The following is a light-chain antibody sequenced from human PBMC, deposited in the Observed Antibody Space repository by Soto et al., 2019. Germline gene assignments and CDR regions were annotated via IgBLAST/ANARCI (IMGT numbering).Light chain of an antibody. Sequence: DIQMTQSPSTLSASVGDRVTITCRARQSISSWLAWYQQKPGKAPKVLISDASSLESGVPSRFSGSGSGTEFTLTISSLQPDDLATYFCQQYSSYSRTFGEGTKVEIK. CDR3: QQYSSYSRT. CDR1: QSISSW. CDR2: DAS. V-gene: IGKV1-5*01. J-gene: IGKJ1*01.